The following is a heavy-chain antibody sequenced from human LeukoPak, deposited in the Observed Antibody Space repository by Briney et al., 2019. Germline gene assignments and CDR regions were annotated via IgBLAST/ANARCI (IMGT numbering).Heavy chain of an antibody. Sequence: GESLKISCKGSGYSFTSYWIGWVRQMPGKGLEWMGIIYPGDSDTRYSPSFQGQVTMSADKSINTAYLQWRSLKASDTAMYYCARSRACSGGSCYPPDFDYWGQGTQVTVSS. CDR3: ARSRACSGGSCYPPDFDY. CDR1: GYSFTSYW. D-gene: IGHD2-15*01. J-gene: IGHJ4*02. V-gene: IGHV5-51*01. CDR2: IYPGDSDT.